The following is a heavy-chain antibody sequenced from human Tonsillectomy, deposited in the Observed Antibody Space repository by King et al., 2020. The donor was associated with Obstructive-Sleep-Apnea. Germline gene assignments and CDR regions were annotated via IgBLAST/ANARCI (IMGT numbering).Heavy chain of an antibody. J-gene: IGHJ4*02. V-gene: IGHV4-59*01. Sequence: QLQESGPGLVKPSETLSLTCTVSGGSISSYYWSWIRQPPGKGLEWIGYIYYSGNTNYNPSLKGRVTIAGDTSKNQFSLKLRSVTAADTAVYYCAQTFMGAAAGQFDYWGQGTLVTVSS. CDR3: AQTFMGAAAGQFDY. D-gene: IGHD6-13*01. CDR1: GGSISSYY. CDR2: IYYSGNT.